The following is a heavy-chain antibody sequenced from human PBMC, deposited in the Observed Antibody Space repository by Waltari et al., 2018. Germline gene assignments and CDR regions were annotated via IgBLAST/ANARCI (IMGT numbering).Heavy chain of an antibody. CDR2: INADGGAA. V-gene: IGHV3-74*01. J-gene: IGHJ4*02. CDR1: GFTLRNYW. CDR3: TRGCDGDCHGIDS. Sequence: VQLVESGGGLVQTGGSLRLACAVSGFTLRNYWMHWVRQVPGKGLVWVSRINADGGAANYADSVKGRFTVSRDNARNTLYLQMNSLRVDDTAVYFCTRGCDGDCHGIDSWGQGTLVTVSS. D-gene: IGHD2-21*01.